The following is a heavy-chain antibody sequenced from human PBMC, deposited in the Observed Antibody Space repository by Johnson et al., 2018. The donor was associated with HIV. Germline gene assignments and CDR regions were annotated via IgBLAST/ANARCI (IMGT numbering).Heavy chain of an antibody. D-gene: IGHD2-2*01. J-gene: IGHJ3*01. V-gene: IGHV3-30*03. CDR3: ASAIPGRSSLDGFDF. CDR1: GFTFSNYG. Sequence: QVQLVESGGGLIQPGGSLRLSCAASGFTFSNYGMHWVRQAPGKGLEWVAVILYRGSNKYYADSVKGRLTISRDNSKNTLYLQMNSLRAEDTAAYYWASAIPGRSSLDGFDFWGQGTMVTVSS. CDR2: ILYRGSNK.